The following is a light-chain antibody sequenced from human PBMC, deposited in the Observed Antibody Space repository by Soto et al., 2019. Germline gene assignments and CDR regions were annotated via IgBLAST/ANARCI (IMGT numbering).Light chain of an antibody. CDR1: SSNIGAGYD. J-gene: IGLJ3*02. V-gene: IGLV1-40*01. Sequence: QSVLTQPPSLSGAPGQRVTISCTGSSSNIGAGYDVHWYQQLPGTAPKLLIYGNSNRPSGVPDRFSGSKSGTSASLAITGLQAEDEADYYCQSYDSGLSGSVFGGGTTLTVL. CDR3: QSYDSGLSGSV. CDR2: GNS.